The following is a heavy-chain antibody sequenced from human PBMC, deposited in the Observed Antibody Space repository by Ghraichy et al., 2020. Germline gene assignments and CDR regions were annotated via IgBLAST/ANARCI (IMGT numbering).Heavy chain of an antibody. J-gene: IGHJ6*02. D-gene: IGHD2-15*01. V-gene: IGHV3-23*01. Sequence: GGSLRLSCVASGITFSSYVTSWVRQAPGKGLEWVSGITDSGGNTFYADSVKGRFTISRDNSKNTLYLQMNSLRAEDTAVYYCAKDDVKWGSYYYSMDVWGQGTTVTVSS. CDR3: AKDDVKWGSYYYSMDV. CDR1: GITFSSYV. CDR2: ITDSGGNT.